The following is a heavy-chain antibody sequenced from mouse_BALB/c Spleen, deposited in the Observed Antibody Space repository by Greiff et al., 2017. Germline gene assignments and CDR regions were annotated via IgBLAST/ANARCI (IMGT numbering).Heavy chain of an antibody. CDR2: INSNGGST. D-gene: IGHD1-1*01. CDR3: ARDRNLLLRY. Sequence: EVKLEESGGGLVQPGGSLKLSCAASGFTFSSYGMSWVRQTPDKRLELVATINSNGGSTYYPDSVKGRFTISRDNAKNTLYLQMSSLKSEDTAMYYCARDRNLLLRYWGQGTTLTVSS. CDR1: GFTFSSYG. J-gene: IGHJ2*01. V-gene: IGHV5-6-3*01.